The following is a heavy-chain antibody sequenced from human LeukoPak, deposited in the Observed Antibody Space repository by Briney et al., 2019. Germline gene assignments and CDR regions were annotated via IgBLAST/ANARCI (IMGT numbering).Heavy chain of an antibody. CDR2: ISAYNGNT. J-gene: IGHJ5*02. Sequence: ASVKVSCKASGYTFTSYGISWVRQAPGQGLEWMGWISAYNGNTNYAQKLQGRVTMTTDTSTSTAYMELRSLRSDDTAVYYCARGHYDFWSGYYTGNNWFDPWGQGTLVTVSS. D-gene: IGHD3-3*01. CDR3: ARGHYDFWSGYYTGNNWFDP. V-gene: IGHV1-18*01. CDR1: GYTFTSYG.